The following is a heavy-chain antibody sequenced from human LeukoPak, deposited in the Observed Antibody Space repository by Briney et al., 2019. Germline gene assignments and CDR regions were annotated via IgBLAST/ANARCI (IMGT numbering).Heavy chain of an antibody. CDR1: GFTFNSNW. CDR3: ARDKYYDRYFDS. Sequence: GGSLRLSCAGSGFTFNSNWMSWARQAPGKGLEWVANIKQDGSEKYYMDSVKGRFTISRDNAKNSLSLQMNSLRAEDTAVYYCARDKYYDRYFDSWGQGTLVTVSS. J-gene: IGHJ4*02. CDR2: IKQDGSEK. D-gene: IGHD3-22*01. V-gene: IGHV3-7*01.